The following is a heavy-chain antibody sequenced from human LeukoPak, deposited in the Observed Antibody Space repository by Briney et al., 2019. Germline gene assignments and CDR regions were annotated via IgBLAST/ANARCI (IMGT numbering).Heavy chain of an antibody. CDR1: GFTFTDYW. J-gene: IGHJ4*02. D-gene: IGHD1-26*01. V-gene: IGHV3-7*01. Sequence: GGSLRLSCAASGFTFTDYWMTWVRQVPGKGLEWVANIHKAGTESYYVDSVKGRFAISRGNAKNSLYLQLSSLRVDDTAVYYCARVGTWELQRVFEYWGQGTLVTASS. CDR3: ARVGTWELQRVFEY. CDR2: IHKAGTES.